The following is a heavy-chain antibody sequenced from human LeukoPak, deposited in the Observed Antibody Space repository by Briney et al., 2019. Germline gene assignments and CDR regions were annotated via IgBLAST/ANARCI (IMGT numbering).Heavy chain of an antibody. Sequence: SQTLPLTCAVSGGAFSGYFWSWVRQPPGKGLEWIGEINHSGTTNYNPSLKSRVTISLYTSKNQISLKLSSVTAADTAVYYCASELGYCSDDNCYGGWFDPWGQGTLVTVSS. CDR2: INHSGTT. D-gene: IGHD2-15*01. J-gene: IGHJ5*02. V-gene: IGHV4-34*01. CDR1: GGAFSGYF. CDR3: ASELGYCSDDNCYGGWFDP.